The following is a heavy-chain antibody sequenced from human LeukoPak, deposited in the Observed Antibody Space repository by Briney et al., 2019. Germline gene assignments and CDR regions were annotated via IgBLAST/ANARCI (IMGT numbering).Heavy chain of an antibody. Sequence: GGSLRLSCAASGFSSSNFTMMWVPQAPGKGLEGFSSIISSSSYIYYADSVKGRFTISRDNAKNSLYLQMNSLRAEDTTVYYCAREGTSGDFDYGGQGTLATVPS. CDR3: AREGTSGDFDY. CDR2: IISSSSYI. V-gene: IGHV3-21*01. CDR1: GFSSSNFT. D-gene: IGHD3-10*01. J-gene: IGHJ4*02.